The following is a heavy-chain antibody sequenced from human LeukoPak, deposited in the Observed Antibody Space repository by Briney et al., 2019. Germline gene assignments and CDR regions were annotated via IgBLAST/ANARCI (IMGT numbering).Heavy chain of an antibody. CDR1: GFTFSSYS. Sequence: GGSLRLSCAASGFTFSSYSMYWVRQAPGKGLEWVSSISSSSSYIYYADSVKGRFTISRDNAKNSLYLQMNSLRAEDTAVYYCARGWGAAAATPRGYWGQGTLVTVSS. J-gene: IGHJ4*02. V-gene: IGHV3-21*01. CDR2: ISSSSSYI. CDR3: ARGWGAAAATPRGY. D-gene: IGHD6-13*01.